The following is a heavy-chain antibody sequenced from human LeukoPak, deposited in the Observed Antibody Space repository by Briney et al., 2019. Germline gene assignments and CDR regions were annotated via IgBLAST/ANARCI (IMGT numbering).Heavy chain of an antibody. J-gene: IGHJ4*02. V-gene: IGHV4-61*02. Sequence: SETLSLTCRVSGDSLNSGNFYWTWIRQPAGKGLEWIGRVFTNGDTSYNPSLKSQVTIFLDSSQNHFSLRLSSVAATDTAVYYCARDSALAQAVMFDYWGQGTLVTVSS. CDR2: VFTNGDT. CDR3: ARDSALAQAVMFDY. D-gene: IGHD6-19*01. CDR1: GDSLNSGNFY.